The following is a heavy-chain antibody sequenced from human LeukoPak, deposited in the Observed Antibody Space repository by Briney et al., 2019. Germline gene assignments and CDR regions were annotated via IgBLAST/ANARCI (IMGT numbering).Heavy chain of an antibody. CDR2: IIPFLGTT. Sequence: ASVKVSCKASGGVFTTYAVSWVRQAPGQGLEWMGSIIPFLGTTNYAQKFQGRVTITADEPTRTAYMELTYVRSDDTAVYYCTIIPNVILFTHYFEYWGQGTLVTVSS. V-gene: IGHV1-69*11. J-gene: IGHJ4*02. CDR3: TIIPNVILFTHYFEY. CDR1: GGVFTTYA. D-gene: IGHD2-21*01.